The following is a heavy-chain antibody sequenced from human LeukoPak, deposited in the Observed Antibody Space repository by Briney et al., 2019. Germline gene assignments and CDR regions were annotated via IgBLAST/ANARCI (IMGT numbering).Heavy chain of an antibody. CDR2: IYSGGST. CDR1: GFTVSSNY. V-gene: IGHV3-53*01. J-gene: IGHJ4*02. D-gene: IGHD3-3*01. CDR3: AITYDFWSGSYIGSFDY. Sequence: GGSLRLSCAASGFTVSSNYMSGVRQAPGKGLEWVSVIYSGGSTYYADSVKGRFTISRDNSKNTLYLQMNSLRAEDTAVYYCAITYDFWSGSYIGSFDYWGQGTLVTVSS.